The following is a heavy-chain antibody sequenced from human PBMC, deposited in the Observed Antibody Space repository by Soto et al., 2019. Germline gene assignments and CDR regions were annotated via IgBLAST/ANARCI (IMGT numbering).Heavy chain of an antibody. Sequence: PSDTLSLTCTVSGGSISIGGYYWSWIRHPPGKGLEWIGEIYHSGSTNYSPSLKSRVTISVDKSKNQFSLKLSSVTAADTAVYYCARDHDRDYYYYGMDVWGQGTTVTVSS. CDR1: GGSISIGGYY. CDR3: ARDHDRDYYYYGMDV. D-gene: IGHD3-10*02. J-gene: IGHJ6*02. CDR2: IYHSGST. V-gene: IGHV4-39*07.